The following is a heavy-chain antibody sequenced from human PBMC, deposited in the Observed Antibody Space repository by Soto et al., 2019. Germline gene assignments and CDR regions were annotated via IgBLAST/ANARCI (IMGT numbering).Heavy chain of an antibody. J-gene: IGHJ6*02. CDR1: GFTFTNYN. D-gene: IGHD1-7*01. V-gene: IGHV3-21*01. Sequence: PGGSLRLSCAASGFTFTNYNMNWVRQAPGKGLEWVSSISSTGSYIYYVDSVKGRFTISRDNAKNSLYLQMNSLRAEDTAVYYCARDSDIIGTTDYYYYGMDVWGQGTTVTVSS. CDR3: ARDSDIIGTTDYYYYGMDV. CDR2: ISSTGSYI.